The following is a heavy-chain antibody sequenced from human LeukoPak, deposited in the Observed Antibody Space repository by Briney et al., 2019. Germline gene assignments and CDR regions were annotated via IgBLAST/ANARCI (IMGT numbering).Heavy chain of an antibody. J-gene: IGHJ6*02. D-gene: IGHD2-21*02. CDR2: INPYSGGT. Sequence: ASVKVSCKASGYIFTGYYMYWVRQAPGQGLEWMGWINPYSGGTNNAQKFQGRVTMTRDTSISTAYMELSGLRFEDTAVHYCARVSYCGGDCRRYYYYGLDVWGQGTTVTVSS. V-gene: IGHV1-2*02. CDR1: GYIFTGYY. CDR3: ARVSYCGGDCRRYYYYGLDV.